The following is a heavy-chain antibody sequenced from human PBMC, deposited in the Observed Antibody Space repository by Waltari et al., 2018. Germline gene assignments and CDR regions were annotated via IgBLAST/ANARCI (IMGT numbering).Heavy chain of an antibody. CDR1: GGSISSGSYY. V-gene: IGHV4-61*02. Sequence: QVQLQESGPGLVKPSQTLSLTCTVSGGSISSGSYYWSWIRQPAGKGLEWIGRIDTSGSTNYNPSLKSRVTISVDTSKTQFSLKLSSVTAADTAVYYCARERIAAAGHFQHWGQGTLVTVSS. D-gene: IGHD6-13*01. J-gene: IGHJ1*01. CDR2: IDTSGST. CDR3: ARERIAAAGHFQH.